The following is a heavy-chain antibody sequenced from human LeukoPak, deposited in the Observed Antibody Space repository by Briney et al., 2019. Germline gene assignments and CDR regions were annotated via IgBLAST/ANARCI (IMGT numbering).Heavy chain of an antibody. V-gene: IGHV3-48*03. CDR1: GFTFSSYE. CDR3: ARIYGSGSYWDY. D-gene: IGHD3-10*01. Sequence: GGSLRLSCAASGFTFSSYEMNWVRQAPGKGLEWVSYISSSGSTIYYADSVKGRFTISRDNAKNSLYLQMNSLRAEDTAVYYCARIYGSGSYWDYWGQGTLVTVSS. CDR2: ISSSGSTI. J-gene: IGHJ4*02.